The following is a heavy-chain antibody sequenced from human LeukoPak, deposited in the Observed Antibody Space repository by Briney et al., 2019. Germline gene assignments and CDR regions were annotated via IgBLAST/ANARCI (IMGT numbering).Heavy chain of an antibody. J-gene: IGHJ4*02. V-gene: IGHV5-51*01. CDR2: IYPGDSDT. CDR1: GYSFTSYW. CDR3: ARLTDDYFDY. Sequence: GESLKITCKGSGYSFTSYWIGWVRQLPGKGLEWMGIIYPGDSDTTYSPSFQGQVTISADKSISTAYLQWSSLKASDTAMYYCARLTDDYFDYWGQGTLVTVSS.